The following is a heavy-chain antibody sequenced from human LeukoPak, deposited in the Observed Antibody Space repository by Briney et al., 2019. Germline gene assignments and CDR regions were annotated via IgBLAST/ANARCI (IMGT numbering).Heavy chain of an antibody. J-gene: IGHJ4*02. CDR2: ITHTGNT. V-gene: IGHV4-34*01. CDR1: GGSFSDYY. Sequence: PSETLSLTCAVYGGSFSDYYWTWIRQSPGKGLEWIGEITHTGNTNYDPSLKSRVTLSVDTSKNQFSLKLSSVTAADTAVYYCATEWRAGIAAAAEAGSWGQGTLVTVSS. CDR3: ATEWRAGIAAAAEAGS. D-gene: IGHD6-13*01.